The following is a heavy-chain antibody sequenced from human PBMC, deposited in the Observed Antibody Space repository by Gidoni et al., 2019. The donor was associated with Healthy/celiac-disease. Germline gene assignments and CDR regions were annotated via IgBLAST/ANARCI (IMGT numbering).Heavy chain of an antibody. J-gene: IGHJ6*02. CDR1: GLTFSSYA. V-gene: IGHV3-23*01. CDR3: AKGPPYSGYDFDDYYYGMDV. Sequence: EVQLLESGGGLVQPGGSLRLSCAASGLTFSSYAMSWVRQAPGKGLEWVSAISGSGGRTDYADSVKGRFTISRDNSKNTLYLQMNSLRAEDTAVYYCAKGPPYSGYDFDDYYYGMDVWGQGTTVTVSS. CDR2: ISGSGGRT. D-gene: IGHD5-12*01.